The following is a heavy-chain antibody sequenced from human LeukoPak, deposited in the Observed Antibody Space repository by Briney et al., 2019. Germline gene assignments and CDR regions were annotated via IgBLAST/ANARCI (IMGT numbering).Heavy chain of an antibody. Sequence: GASVKFSCKVSAYTLTELSMHWVRQAPGKGLEWMGGFDPEDGETIYAQKFQGRVTMTEDTSTDTAYMELSSLRSEDTAVYYCATVGNLYSSSWAPEFDYWGQGTLVTVSS. CDR3: ATVGNLYSSSWAPEFDY. CDR2: FDPEDGET. D-gene: IGHD6-13*01. CDR1: AYTLTELS. V-gene: IGHV1-24*01. J-gene: IGHJ4*02.